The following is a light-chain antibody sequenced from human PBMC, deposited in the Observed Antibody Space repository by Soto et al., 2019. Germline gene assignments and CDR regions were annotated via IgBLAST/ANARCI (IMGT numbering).Light chain of an antibody. CDR1: SSDVGGYNY. Sequence: QSARNQPASVSGSPGQSITISCTGNSSDVGGYNYVSWYQQHPGKAPKLMIYDVSNRPSGVSNRFSGSKSGNTASLTISGLQAEDEADYYCSSYTSSSTIFGTGTKVTVL. CDR2: DVS. J-gene: IGLJ1*01. CDR3: SSYTSSSTI. V-gene: IGLV2-14*01.